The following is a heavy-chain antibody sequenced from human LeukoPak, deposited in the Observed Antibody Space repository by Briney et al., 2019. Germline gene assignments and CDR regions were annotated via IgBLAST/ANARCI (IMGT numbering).Heavy chain of an antibody. D-gene: IGHD6-13*01. CDR3: AKSSSWTYHYLDY. Sequence: GPSLRLSCAASGFTFSSYAMSWVRQAPGKGLEWVSAIRGSGGSTYYADSVKGRFTISRDNSMNTLSLQMNSLRAEDTALYYCAKSSSWTYHYLDYWGQGALVTVSS. CDR2: IRGSGGST. V-gene: IGHV3-23*01. J-gene: IGHJ4*02. CDR1: GFTFSSYA.